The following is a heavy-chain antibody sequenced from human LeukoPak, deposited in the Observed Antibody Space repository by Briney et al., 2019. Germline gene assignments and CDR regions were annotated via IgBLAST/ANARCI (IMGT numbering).Heavy chain of an antibody. D-gene: IGHD2-21*01. CDR1: GFIFSNYG. CDR3: ARDRAYNGFDS. J-gene: IGHJ5*01. V-gene: IGHV3-21*01. CDR2: TTNSGTYI. Sequence: GGSLRLSCTASGFIFSNYGLHWVRQAPGKGLEWVSSTTNSGTYISYAEFAKGRFTISRDNAKSSLYLHMNSLKKEDSAVYYCARDRAYNGFDSWGQGTLVTVSS.